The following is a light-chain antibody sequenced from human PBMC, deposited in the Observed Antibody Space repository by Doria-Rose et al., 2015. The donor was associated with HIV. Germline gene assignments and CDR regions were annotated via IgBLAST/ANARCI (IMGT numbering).Light chain of an antibody. CDR2: DVS. CDR3: CSYAGSYTYV. CDR1: SSDVGGYKY. J-gene: IGLJ1*01. V-gene: IGLV2-11*01. Sequence: QPVLTQSRSVSGSPGQSVTISCTGTSSDVGGYKYVSWYQQHSGKARKLMFYDVSKRPSGVPDRFSGSKSGNTASLTISGLQAEDEADYYCCSYAGSYTYVFGSGTKVTVL.